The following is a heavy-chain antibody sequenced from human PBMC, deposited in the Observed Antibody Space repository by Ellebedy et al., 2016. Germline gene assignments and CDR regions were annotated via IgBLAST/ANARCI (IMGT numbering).Heavy chain of an antibody. CDR2: ISSSGGST. D-gene: IGHD3-10*01. CDR3: AKRGYYGSESSPN. CDR1: GFTFSSYA. Sequence: GESLKISCAASGFTFSSYAMNWVRQAPGRGLEWVSTISSSGGSTYYADSVRGRFTISRDNSKNTLYLQMNSLRAEDTAVFYCAKRGYYGSESSPNWGPGTLVTVSS. J-gene: IGHJ4*02. V-gene: IGHV3-23*01.